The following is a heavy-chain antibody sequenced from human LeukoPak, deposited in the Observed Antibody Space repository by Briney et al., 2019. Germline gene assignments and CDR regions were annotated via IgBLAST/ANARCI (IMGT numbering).Heavy chain of an antibody. CDR1: GFSFSVSW. V-gene: IGHV3-7*01. J-gene: IGHJ4*02. D-gene: IGHD4-17*01. Sequence: GGSLRLSCAASGFSFSVSWMTWVRQAPGRGLEWLGNINPDGNTKNYVDSVEGRFTFSRDNARNSLYLQMNSLRAEDTAVYYCARDPAYGALDYWGQGTLVTVSS. CDR3: ARDPAYGALDY. CDR2: INPDGNTK.